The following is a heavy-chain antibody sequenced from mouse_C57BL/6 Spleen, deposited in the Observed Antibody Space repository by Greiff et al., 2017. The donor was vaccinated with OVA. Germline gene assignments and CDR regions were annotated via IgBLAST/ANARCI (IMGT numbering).Heavy chain of an antibody. D-gene: IGHD1-1*01. V-gene: IGHV2-9-1*01. CDR1: GFSLTSYA. J-gene: IGHJ1*03. Sequence: VKLMESGPGLVAPSQSLSITCTVSGFSLTSYAISWVRQPPGTGLEWLGVIWTGGGTNYTSAIKSRLSISKDNSKSQVILKMNSLQTDDTARYDFARSITTVVATDRYFDVWGTGTTVTVSA. CDR3: ARSITTVVATDRYFDV. CDR2: IWTGGGT.